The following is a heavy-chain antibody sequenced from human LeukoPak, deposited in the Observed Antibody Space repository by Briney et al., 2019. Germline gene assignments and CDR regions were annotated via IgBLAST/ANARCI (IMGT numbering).Heavy chain of an antibody. CDR3: ARDAGTVTPPFDY. D-gene: IGHD4-17*01. Sequence: SETLSLTCAVSGYSISSGYYWAWIRQPPGKGLEWIGSIYHTGSTYYNPSLKSRVTISVDTSKNQFSLNLSSVTAADTAVYYCARDAGTVTPPFDYWSQGTLVTVSS. CDR2: IYHTGST. CDR1: GYSISSGYY. V-gene: IGHV4-38-2*02. J-gene: IGHJ4*02.